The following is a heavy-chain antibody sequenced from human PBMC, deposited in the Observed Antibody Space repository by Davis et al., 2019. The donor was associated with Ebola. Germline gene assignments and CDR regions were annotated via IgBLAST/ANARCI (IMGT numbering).Heavy chain of an antibody. D-gene: IGHD6-25*01. V-gene: IGHV1-2*02. Sequence: ASVQVSCKASGYTFTGYYMHWVRQAPGQGLEWMGWNNPNSGGTNYAQKFQGRVTMTRDTSISTAYMELSRLRSDDTAVYYCARDMGSVKANWFDPWGQGTLVTVSS. J-gene: IGHJ5*02. CDR3: ARDMGSVKANWFDP. CDR1: GYTFTGYY. CDR2: NNPNSGGT.